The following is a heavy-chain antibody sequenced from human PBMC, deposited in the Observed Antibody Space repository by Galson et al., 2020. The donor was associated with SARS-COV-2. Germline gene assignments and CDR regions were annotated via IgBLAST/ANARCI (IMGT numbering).Heavy chain of an antibody. CDR1: RATFSNYA. CDR2: IIPLLGPP. CDR3: SRSHAHYDKSGYVTGWCDP. D-gene: IGHD3-22*01. J-gene: IGHJ5*02. V-gene: IGHV1-69*05. Sequence: SVPVSCQASRATFSNYAISWVRQAPGPGLEWLGGIIPLLGPPNHAQKFQDRVTITTDESTSTAFMELNSLRSDDTAVYYCSRSHAHYDKSGYVTGWCDPWGQGSLVTVSS.